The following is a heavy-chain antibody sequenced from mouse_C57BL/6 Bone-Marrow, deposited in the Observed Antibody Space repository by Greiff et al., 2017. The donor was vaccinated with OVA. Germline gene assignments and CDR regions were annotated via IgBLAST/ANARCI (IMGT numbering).Heavy chain of an antibody. CDR3: EREGNFYLDY. CDR1: GFTFSSYS. V-gene: IGHV5-4*01. CDR2: ISDGGSYT. Sequence: EVMLVESGGGLVKPGGSLKLSCAASGFTFSSYSMSWVRQTPEKRLEWVATISDGGSYTYYPDNVKGRFTISRDNAKNNLYLQMSHLKYEDTAMYYCEREGNFYLDYWGQGTTLTV. J-gene: IGHJ2*01.